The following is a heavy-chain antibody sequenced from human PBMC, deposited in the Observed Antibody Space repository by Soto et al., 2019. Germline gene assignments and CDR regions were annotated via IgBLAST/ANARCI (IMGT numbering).Heavy chain of an antibody. D-gene: IGHD3-10*01. CDR3: TRLISAAQDY. V-gene: IGHV3-73*01. J-gene: IGHJ4*02. Sequence: ESGGGVVQPGGSLKLSCAASGFVFKDSSIHWVRQASGKGLEWVGRIRDRAYNYATAYTASVKGRFTISRDDSNNTAYLQMTSLKTEDTAIYYCTRLISAAQDYWGQGTLVTVSS. CDR1: GFVFKDSS. CDR2: IRDRAYNYAT.